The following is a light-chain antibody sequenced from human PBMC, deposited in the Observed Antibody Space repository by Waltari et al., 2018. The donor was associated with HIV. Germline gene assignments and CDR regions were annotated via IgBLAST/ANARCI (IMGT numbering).Light chain of an antibody. CDR1: QKISSW. V-gene: IGKV1-5*01. Sequence: DIQMTQSPSTLSASVGDRVTITCRASQKISSWLAWYQQKPGKVPNLLIYQGSTLQGGVPSRFSGSGSGTDFTLTINKLQSDDFGTYYCQQYDSFPYTFGPGPTWRSN. J-gene: IGKJ2*01. CDR2: QGS. CDR3: QQYDSFPYT.